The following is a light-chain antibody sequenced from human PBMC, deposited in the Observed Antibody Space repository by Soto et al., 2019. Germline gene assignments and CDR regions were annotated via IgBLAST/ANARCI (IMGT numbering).Light chain of an antibody. CDR3: SSYTSSSTLV. J-gene: IGLJ1*01. Sequence: QSALTQPPSASGSPGQSVTISCTGTSSDVGGYNYASWYQQHPGKAPKLMIYEVSNRPSGVSNRFSGSKSGNTASLTISGLQAEDEADYYCSSYTSSSTLVFGTGTKVTVL. CDR1: SSDVGGYNY. CDR2: EVS. V-gene: IGLV2-14*01.